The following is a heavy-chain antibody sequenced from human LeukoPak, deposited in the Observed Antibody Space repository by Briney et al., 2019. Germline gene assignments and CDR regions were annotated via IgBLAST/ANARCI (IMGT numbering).Heavy chain of an antibody. CDR1: GGSFSGYY. V-gene: IGHV4-34*01. D-gene: IGHD2-15*01. CDR3: ARGPGRYCSGGSCYPPDY. J-gene: IGHJ4*02. Sequence: PSETLSLTCAVYGGSFSGYYWSWIRQPPGKGLEWLGEINHSGSTNYNPSLKRRVTISVDTSKNQFSLKLSSVTAADTAVYYCARGPGRYCSGGSCYPPDYWGQGTLVTVSS. CDR2: INHSGST.